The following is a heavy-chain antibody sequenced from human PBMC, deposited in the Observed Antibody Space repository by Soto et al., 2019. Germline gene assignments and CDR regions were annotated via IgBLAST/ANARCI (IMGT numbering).Heavy chain of an antibody. V-gene: IGHV3-30*01. D-gene: IGHD2-15*01. CDR1: GFTFSSYA. J-gene: IGHJ4*02. CDR3: ARDSWSFDY. Sequence: QVQLVESGGGVVQPGRSLRLSCAASGFTFSSYAMHWVRQAPGKGLEWVTGISYDGSNKYYADSVKGRFTVSRDNSKNTLYLQMNSLRAEDAAEYYCARDSWSFDYWGQGTLVTVSS. CDR2: ISYDGSNK.